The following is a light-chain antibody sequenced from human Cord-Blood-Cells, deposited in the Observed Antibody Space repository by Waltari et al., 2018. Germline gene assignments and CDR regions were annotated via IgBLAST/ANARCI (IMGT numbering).Light chain of an antibody. Sequence: QSALTQPPSASGSPGQSVTISCTGTSSDVGGYNYVSWYQQHQGKAPKLMIYEVIKRPSGVPDRFSGSKSGNTASLTVSGLQAEDEADYYCSSYAGSNNLVFGGGTKLTVL. V-gene: IGLV2-8*01. J-gene: IGLJ2*01. CDR3: SSYAGSNNLV. CDR2: EVI. CDR1: SSDVGGYNY.